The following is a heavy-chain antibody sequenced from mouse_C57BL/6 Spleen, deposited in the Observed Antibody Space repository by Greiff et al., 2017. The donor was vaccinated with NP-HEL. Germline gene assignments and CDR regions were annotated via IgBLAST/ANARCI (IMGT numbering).Heavy chain of an antibody. V-gene: IGHV3-6*01. CDR3: ARVRLITTVVARYFDV. J-gene: IGHJ1*03. D-gene: IGHD1-1*01. CDR1: GYSITSGYY. Sequence: ESGPGLVKPSQSLSLTCSVTGYSITSGYYWNWIRQFPGNKLEWMGYISYDGSNNYNPSLKNRISITRDTSKNQFFLKLNSVTTEDTATYYCARVRLITTVVARYFDVWGTGTTVTVSS. CDR2: ISYDGSN.